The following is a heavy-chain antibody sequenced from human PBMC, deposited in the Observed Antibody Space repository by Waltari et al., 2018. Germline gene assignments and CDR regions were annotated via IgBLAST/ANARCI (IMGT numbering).Heavy chain of an antibody. CDR3: AKGPATRTNWFDP. J-gene: IGHJ5*02. CDR1: GFTFSSYD. V-gene: IGHV3-23*01. CDR2: AGVSGGNT. Sequence: EVQLLESGGGLEQPGGSLRLSCVASGFTFSSYDMSLVRQAPGKGLWWGSVAGVSGGNTYYADSVKGRFTISRDDSKNTLYLQMNSLRVEDTAVYYCAKGPATRTNWFDPWGQGTLVTVSS. D-gene: IGHD1-26*01.